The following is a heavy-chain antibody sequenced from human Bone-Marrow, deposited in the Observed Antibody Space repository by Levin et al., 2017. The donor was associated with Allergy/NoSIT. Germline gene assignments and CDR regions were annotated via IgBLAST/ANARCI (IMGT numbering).Heavy chain of an antibody. V-gene: IGHV5-51*01. CDR1: GYAFNNNW. Sequence: GESLKISCHGSGYAFNNNWIGWVRQLPDKGLEWMGMIHPGDSDTIYSQAFQGQVTMSVDKSVSTAYLQGSSLKASDTAIYYCARRRGVCSGGTCKFYFFDYWGQGAPVTVST. D-gene: IGHD2-15*01. J-gene: IGHJ4*02. CDR3: ARRRGVCSGGTCKFYFFDY. CDR2: IHPGDSDT.